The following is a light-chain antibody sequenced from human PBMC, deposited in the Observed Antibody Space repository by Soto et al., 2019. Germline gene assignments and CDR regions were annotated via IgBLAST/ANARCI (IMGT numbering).Light chain of an antibody. V-gene: IGLV2-8*01. CDR3: CSYADNNDYG. CDR1: SSDVGAYNY. CDR2: EVT. J-gene: IGLJ1*01. Sequence: QSALTQPPSASGSLGQSVTISCTGTSSDVGAYNYVSWYQQHPGKAPKLMIYEVTRRPSGVPDRFSGSKSGNTASLNVSGLQAEDEADYYCCSYADNNDYGFGPGTKLTVL.